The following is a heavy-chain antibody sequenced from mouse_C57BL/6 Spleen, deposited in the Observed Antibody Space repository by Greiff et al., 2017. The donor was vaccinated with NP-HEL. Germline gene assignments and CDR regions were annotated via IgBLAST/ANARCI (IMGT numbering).Heavy chain of an antibody. CDR1: GFTFSDYG. D-gene: IGHD2-4*01. J-gene: IGHJ3*01. V-gene: IGHV5-17*01. Sequence: EVKVVESGGGLVKPGGSLKLSCAASGFTFSDYGMHWVRQAPEKGLEWVAYISSGSSTIYYADTVKGRFTISRDNAKNTLFLQMTSLRSEDTAMYYCARGGDYDYDWFAYWGQGTLVTVSA. CDR3: ARGGDYDYDWFAY. CDR2: ISSGSSTI.